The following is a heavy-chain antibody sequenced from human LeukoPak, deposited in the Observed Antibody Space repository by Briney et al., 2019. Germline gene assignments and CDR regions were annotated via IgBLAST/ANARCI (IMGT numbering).Heavy chain of an antibody. J-gene: IGHJ4*02. CDR1: GYTFTSYG. CDR3: ARDREQQLVPDY. Sequence: ASVKVSCKASGYTFTSYGISWVRQAPGQGLESKGWISAYNGNTNYAQKLQGRVTMTTDTSTSTAYMELRSLRSDDTAVYYCARDREQQLVPDYWGQGTLVTVSS. D-gene: IGHD6-13*01. CDR2: ISAYNGNT. V-gene: IGHV1-18*01.